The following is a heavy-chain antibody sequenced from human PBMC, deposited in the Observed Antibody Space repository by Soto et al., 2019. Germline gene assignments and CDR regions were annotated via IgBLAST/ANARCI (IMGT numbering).Heavy chain of an antibody. D-gene: IGHD3-10*01. CDR2: LHSGGDT. V-gene: IGHV3-53*04. CDR3: ARDGPYYYASRMDV. CDR1: GIPVSSNY. Sequence: EVQLVESGGGVVQPGGSLRLSCVASGIPVSSNYMTWVRQAPGKGLEWVSVLHSGGDTYYANSVKGRFTISRHDSTNTLYLQMNSLTPEDTAVYYCARDGPYYYASRMDVWGQGTTVTVSS. J-gene: IGHJ6*02.